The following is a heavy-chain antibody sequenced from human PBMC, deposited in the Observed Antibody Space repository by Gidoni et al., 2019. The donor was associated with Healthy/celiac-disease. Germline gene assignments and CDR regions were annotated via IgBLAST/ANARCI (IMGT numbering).Heavy chain of an antibody. CDR3: ARAVWWTLTTVTYFDY. D-gene: IGHD4-17*01. CDR1: GFTLSSYW. V-gene: IGHV3-7*05. J-gene: IGHJ4*02. Sequence: EVQLVESGGGLVQPGGSLRLSCAASGFTLSSYWMSWVRQAPGKGLEWVANIKQDGSEKYYVDSVKGRFTISRDNAKNSLYLQMNSLRAEDTAVYYCARAVWWTLTTVTYFDYWGQGTLVTVSS. CDR2: IKQDGSEK.